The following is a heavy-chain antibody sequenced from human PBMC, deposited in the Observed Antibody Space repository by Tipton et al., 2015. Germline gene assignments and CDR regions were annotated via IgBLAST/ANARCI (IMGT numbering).Heavy chain of an antibody. CDR3: ARSSSGPPFGLLAL. CDR1: GGSIRSTSYY. J-gene: IGHJ5*02. CDR2: ISQSGGG. V-gene: IGHV4-39*01. D-gene: IGHD3/OR15-3a*01. Sequence: TLSLTCTVSGGSIRSTSYYWVWIRQPPGKGLEWIGEISQSGGGNYNPSLRGRVAISMDTSKTRFSLSLTSLTVADSAVYFCARSSSGPPFGLLALWGQGTQVTVSS.